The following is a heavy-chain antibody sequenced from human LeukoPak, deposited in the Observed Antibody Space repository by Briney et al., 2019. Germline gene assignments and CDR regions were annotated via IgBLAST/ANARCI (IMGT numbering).Heavy chain of an antibody. Sequence: ETLSLTCTVSGGSISSYYWSWVRQAPGKGLEWVSGISDGGSRTYYADSVKGRFTISRDDSKNTLYLQMNSLGAEDTAVYYCAKVQLGIGVDYWGQGTLVTVSS. CDR1: GGSISSYY. V-gene: IGHV3-23*01. CDR2: ISDGGSRT. J-gene: IGHJ4*02. CDR3: AKVQLGIGVDY. D-gene: IGHD7-27*01.